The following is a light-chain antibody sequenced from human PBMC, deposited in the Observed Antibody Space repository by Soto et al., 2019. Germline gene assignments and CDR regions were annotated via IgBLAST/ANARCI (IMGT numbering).Light chain of an antibody. CDR2: GAS. V-gene: IGKV3-20*01. CDR1: QSVSSSY. CDR3: QQYGSSPVT. Sequence: EIVLTQSPGTLSLSPGERATISCRASQSVSSSYLAWYQQRPGQAPRLLIYGASNRATGIPDRFSGSGSGTDFTLTISRLEPEDVAVYYCQQYGSSPVTFGGGTKVDIK. J-gene: IGKJ4*01.